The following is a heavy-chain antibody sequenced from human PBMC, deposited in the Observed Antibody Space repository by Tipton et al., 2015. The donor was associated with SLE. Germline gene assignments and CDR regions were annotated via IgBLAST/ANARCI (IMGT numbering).Heavy chain of an antibody. Sequence: TLSLTCTVSGGSISSYYWSWIRQPPGKGLEGIGYIYYSGSTNYNPSLKSRVTISVDTSKNQFSLKLSSVTAADTAVYYCARAVNWGLFDYWGQGALVTVSS. J-gene: IGHJ4*02. CDR2: IYYSGST. CDR3: ARAVNWGLFDY. V-gene: IGHV4-59*01. CDR1: GGSISSYY. D-gene: IGHD7-27*01.